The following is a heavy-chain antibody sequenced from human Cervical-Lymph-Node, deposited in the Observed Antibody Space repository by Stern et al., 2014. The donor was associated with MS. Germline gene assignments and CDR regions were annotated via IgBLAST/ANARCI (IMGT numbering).Heavy chain of an antibody. CDR2: IIPICGTA. D-gene: IGHD5-12*01. Sequence: VQLEESGAEVKKPGSSVKVSCRGSGGTFGSFAVNWVRQAPGQGLERMGGIIPICGTANSAQRFQGRVTITADESTTTAYMELNSLTSDDTAVYFCTREAIGHSGTFDFWGQGTLVTVSS. CDR3: TREAIGHSGTFDF. CDR1: GGTFGSFA. V-gene: IGHV1-69*01. J-gene: IGHJ4*02.